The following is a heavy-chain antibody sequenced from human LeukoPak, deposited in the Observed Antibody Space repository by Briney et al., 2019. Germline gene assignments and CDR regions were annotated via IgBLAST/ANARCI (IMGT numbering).Heavy chain of an antibody. CDR3: ARETVGYCSSTSCPPPDY. CDR2: IYYSGST. V-gene: IGHV4-39*02. J-gene: IGHJ4*02. Sequence: SETLSLTCTVSGGPISSSSYYWGWIRQPPGKGLEWIGSIYYSGSTYYNPSLKSRVTISVDTSKNQFSLKLSSVTAADTAVYCCARETVGYCSSTSCPPPDYWGQGTLVTVSS. CDR1: GGPISSSSYY. D-gene: IGHD2-2*01.